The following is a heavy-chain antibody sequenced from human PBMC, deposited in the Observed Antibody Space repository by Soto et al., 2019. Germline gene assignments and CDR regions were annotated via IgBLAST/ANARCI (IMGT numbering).Heavy chain of an antibody. J-gene: IGHJ6*02. CDR3: ARRDVVVAATRYYYYGMDV. CDR1: GYSFTSYW. CDR2: IDPSDSYT. D-gene: IGHD2-15*01. V-gene: IGHV5-10-1*01. Sequence: PGESLKISCKGSGYSFTSYWISWVRQMPGKGLEWMGRIDPSDSYTNYSPSFQGHVTISADKSISTAYLQWSSLKASDTAMYYCARRDVVVAATRYYYYGMDVWGQGTTVTVSS.